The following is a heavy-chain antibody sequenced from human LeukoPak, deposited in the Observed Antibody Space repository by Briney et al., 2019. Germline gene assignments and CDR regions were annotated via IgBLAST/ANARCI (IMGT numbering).Heavy chain of an antibody. V-gene: IGHV1-69*13. J-gene: IGHJ4*02. D-gene: IGHD4-17*01. CDR3: ASRLDYGDYGIFDY. Sequence: APVKVSCKASGGTFSSYAISWVRQAPGQGLEWMGGIIPIFGTANYAQKFQGRATITADESTSTAYMELSSLRSEDTAVYYCASRLDYGDYGIFDYWGQGTLVTVSS. CDR2: IIPIFGTA. CDR1: GGTFSSYA.